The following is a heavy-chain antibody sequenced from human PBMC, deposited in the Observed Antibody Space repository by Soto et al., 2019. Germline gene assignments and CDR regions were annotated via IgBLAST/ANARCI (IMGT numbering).Heavy chain of an antibody. J-gene: IGHJ6*03. CDR3: AKDSGYIVVVPAANMDV. CDR1: GFTFSSYG. Sequence: GGSLRLSCAASGFTFSSYGMHWVRQAPGKGLEWVAVISYDGSNKYYADSVKGRFTISRDNSKNTLYLQMNSLRAEDTAVYYCAKDSGYIVVVPAANMDVWGKGTTVTVSS. D-gene: IGHD2-2*01. V-gene: IGHV3-30*18. CDR2: ISYDGSNK.